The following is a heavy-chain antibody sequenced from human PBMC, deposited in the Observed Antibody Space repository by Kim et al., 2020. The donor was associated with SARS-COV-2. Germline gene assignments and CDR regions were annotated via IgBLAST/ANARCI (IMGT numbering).Heavy chain of an antibody. J-gene: IGHJ4*02. D-gene: IGHD3-10*01. CDR2: ST. V-gene: IGHV4-30-2*01. CDR3: ARGRGYYFDY. Sequence: STYYNPSLKSRVTISVDRSKNQFSLKLSSVTAADTAVYYCARGRGYYFDYWGQGTLVTVSS.